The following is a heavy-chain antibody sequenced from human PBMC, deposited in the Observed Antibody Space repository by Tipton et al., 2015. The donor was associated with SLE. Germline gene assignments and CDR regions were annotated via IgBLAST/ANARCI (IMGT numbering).Heavy chain of an antibody. J-gene: IGHJ4*02. CDR2: IKGDGSEK. V-gene: IGHV3-7*01. CDR1: GFIFSSTW. Sequence: SGFIFSSTWMTWVRQAPGKGLEWVANIKGDGSEKHCVDSVKGRFTISRDNAENSVYLEMSSLKAEDTALYYCGANIPPHYPAFWGQGTLVTVSS. D-gene: IGHD4/OR15-4a*01. CDR3: GANIPPHYPAF.